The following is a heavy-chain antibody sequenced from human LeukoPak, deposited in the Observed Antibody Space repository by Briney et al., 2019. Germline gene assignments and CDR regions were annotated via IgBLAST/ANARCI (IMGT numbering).Heavy chain of an antibody. CDR2: INPNSGGT. J-gene: IGHJ6*02. Sequence: ASVKVSCKASGYTFTGYYMHWVRQAPGQGLEWMGWINPNSGGTNYAQKFQGRVTMTRDTSISTAYMELSRLRSDDTAVYYCARNSYDSSGYYPLSGVYYYYYYGMDVWGQGTTVTVSS. V-gene: IGHV1-2*02. CDR1: GYTFTGYY. D-gene: IGHD3-22*01. CDR3: ARNSYDSSGYYPLSGVYYYYYYGMDV.